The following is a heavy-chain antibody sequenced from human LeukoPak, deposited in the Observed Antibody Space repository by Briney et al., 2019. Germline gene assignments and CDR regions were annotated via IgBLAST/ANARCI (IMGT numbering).Heavy chain of an antibody. CDR1: GFTFSDSY. V-gene: IGHV3-11*04. D-gene: IGHD3-22*01. J-gene: IGHJ4*02. CDR3: ARGAPSGYYVGFDY. CDR2: ISGSGHDI. Sequence: GGSLRLSCAASGFTFSDSYMTWVRQAPGKGVEWVAYISGSGHDINYSDSVKGRFTISRDNAKNSLYLQMNSLRAEDTAVYYCARGAPSGYYVGFDYWGQGTLVTVSS.